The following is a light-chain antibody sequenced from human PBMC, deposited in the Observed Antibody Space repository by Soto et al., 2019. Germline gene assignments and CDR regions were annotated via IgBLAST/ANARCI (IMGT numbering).Light chain of an antibody. CDR2: ETS. CDR3: QQRGNWPLT. V-gene: IGKV3-11*01. CDR1: QSVGSY. J-gene: IGKJ4*01. Sequence: EIVLTQSPATLSLSPGEGATLSCRASQSVGSYLSWYQQRPGQAPRLLIYETSNRATGIPARFSGSGSGTDFTLTISSLEPEDLAVYYCQQRGNWPLTFGGGTKVEVK.